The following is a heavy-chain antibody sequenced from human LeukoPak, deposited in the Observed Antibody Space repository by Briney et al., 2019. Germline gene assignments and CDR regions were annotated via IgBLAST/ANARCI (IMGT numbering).Heavy chain of an antibody. J-gene: IGHJ6*03. D-gene: IGHD6-6*01. CDR1: GCSISSSSYY. V-gene: IGHV4-39*01. CDR3: ARKIAARQYYYYYYMDV. Sequence: PSETLSLTCTVSGCSISSSSYYWGWIRPPPGKGLEWIGSIYYIGSTYYNPSLKSRVTISVDTSKNQFALKLSSVTAADTAVYYCARKIAARQYYYYYYMDVWGKGTTVTVSS. CDR2: IYYIGST.